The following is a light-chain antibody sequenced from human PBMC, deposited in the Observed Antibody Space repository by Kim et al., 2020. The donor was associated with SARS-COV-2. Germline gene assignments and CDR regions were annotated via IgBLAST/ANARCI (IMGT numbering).Light chain of an antibody. CDR1: QSISSY. J-gene: IGKJ2*01. V-gene: IGKV1-39*01. CDR3: QQSYSTLMYT. CDR2: AAS. Sequence: ASVGDRVTITCRASQSISSYLNWYQQKPGKAPKLMIYAASSLQSGVPSRFSGSGSGTDFTLTISSLQPEDFATYYCQQSYSTLMYTFGQGTKLEI.